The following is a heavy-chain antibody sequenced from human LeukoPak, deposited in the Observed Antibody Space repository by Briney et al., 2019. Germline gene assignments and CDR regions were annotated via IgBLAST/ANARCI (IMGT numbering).Heavy chain of an antibody. J-gene: IGHJ4*02. CDR3: ARSRGDF. Sequence: GGSLRLSCAVSGLTVNTYYMNWVRQAPGKGLEWISYISANRNSIYYADSVKGRFTIARDDAKNSLYLQMNSLRADDTALYYCARSRGDFWGQGTLVTVSS. V-gene: IGHV3-48*04. CDR2: ISANRNSI. CDR1: GLTVNTYY.